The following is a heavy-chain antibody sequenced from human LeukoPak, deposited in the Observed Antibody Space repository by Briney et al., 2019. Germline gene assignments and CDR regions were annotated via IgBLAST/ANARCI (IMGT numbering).Heavy chain of an antibody. CDR2: INHSGST. CDR1: GGSSSGYY. D-gene: IGHD6-6*01. V-gene: IGHV4-34*01. Sequence: SETLSLTCAVYGGSSSGYYWSWIRQPPGKGLEWIGEINHSGSTNYNPSLKSRVTISVDTSKNQFSLKLSSVTAADTAVYYCARAFRTSSLSPFDYWGQGTLVTVSS. J-gene: IGHJ4*02. CDR3: ARAFRTSSLSPFDY.